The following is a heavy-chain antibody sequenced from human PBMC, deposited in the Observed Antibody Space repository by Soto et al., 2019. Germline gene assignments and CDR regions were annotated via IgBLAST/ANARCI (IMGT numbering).Heavy chain of an antibody. J-gene: IGHJ5*02. CDR1: GGSISSGGYY. CDR3: SRERIQSGFDP. Sequence: QVQLQESGPGLVKPSQTLSLTCTVSGGSISSGGYYWSWIRQHPGKGLEWIGYLYYSGSTYYNPSLRSRVTIAVDTSKNQFSLNPSSVSAADTAVYYCSRERIQSGFDPWGQRTLVTVSS. CDR2: LYYSGST. D-gene: IGHD2-21*01. V-gene: IGHV4-31*03.